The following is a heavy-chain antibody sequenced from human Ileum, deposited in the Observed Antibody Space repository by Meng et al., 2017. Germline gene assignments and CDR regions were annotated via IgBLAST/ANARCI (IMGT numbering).Heavy chain of an antibody. V-gene: IGHV4-4*02. CDR3: ARHIAVSGTRGFDS. CDR1: GVSSSSGTW. D-gene: IGHD6-19*01. Sequence: QVPLQASGPGLVQLSEPLSLACAVSGVSSSSGTWWSWVRQPPGKGLEWIGEMYPSGTTNYNPSLKSRVTISMDTSKNQLSLKLSSVTAADTAVYYCARHIAVSGTRGFDSWGQGTLVTVSS. CDR2: MYPSGTT. J-gene: IGHJ4*02.